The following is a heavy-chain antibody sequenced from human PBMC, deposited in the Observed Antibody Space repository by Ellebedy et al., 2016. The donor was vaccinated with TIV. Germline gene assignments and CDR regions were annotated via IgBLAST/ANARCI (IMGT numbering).Heavy chain of an antibody. D-gene: IGHD2-2*01. J-gene: IGHJ4*02. CDR1: GFTFSNYG. V-gene: IGHV3-30*18. CDR3: AKEANPQTSRYLDF. CDR2: ISYDGRAK. Sequence: PGGSLRLSCAASGFTFSNYGMHWVRQAPGKGLEWVAVISYDGRAKLYGDSVKGRFTISRDDSKNTLYVEMNSLRVEDTAVYYCAKEANPQTSRYLDFWGQGTLVTVSS.